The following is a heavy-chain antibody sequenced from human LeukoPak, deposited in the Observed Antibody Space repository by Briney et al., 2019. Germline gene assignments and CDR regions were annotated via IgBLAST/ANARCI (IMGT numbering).Heavy chain of an antibody. J-gene: IGHJ4*02. D-gene: IGHD4-17*01. CDR1: GFTFSDYN. CDR3: ARAHLTVTNYFDY. V-gene: IGHV3-11*04. Sequence: GGSLRLSCAASGFTFSDYNMTRIRQAPGKGLEWISYISSSGSTIYYADSVKGRFTISRDNAKNSLYLQMNTLRAEDTAVYYCARAHLTVTNYFDYWGQGTLVTVSS. CDR2: ISSSGSTI.